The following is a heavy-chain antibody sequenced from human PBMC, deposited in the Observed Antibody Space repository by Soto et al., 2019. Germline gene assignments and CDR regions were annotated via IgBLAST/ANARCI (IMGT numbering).Heavy chain of an antibody. J-gene: IGHJ6*02. CDR2: ITPIFGTA. CDR1: GGTFSSYA. V-gene: IGHV1-69*12. D-gene: IGHD5-12*01. CDR3: ARDQEMATIWGGYGGMDV. Sequence: QVQLVQSGAEVKKPGSSVKVSCKASGGTFSSYAISWVRQAPGQGLEWMGGITPIFGTANYAQKFQGRVTITADESTSTXFMALSSLRSEDTAVYCCARDQEMATIWGGYGGMDVWGQGTTVTVSS.